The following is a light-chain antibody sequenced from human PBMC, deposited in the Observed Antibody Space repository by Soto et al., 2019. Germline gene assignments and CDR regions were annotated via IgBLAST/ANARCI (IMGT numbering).Light chain of an antibody. CDR2: GSC. V-gene: IGKV3-20*01. Sequence: VLTQSPGTLSLSPGERATLSCRASQSVSNKYLAWYQQKPGQAPRLLIFGSCDRATGIPDRFSGSGSGTAFTLIISRLEPEDFAVYYCQQYGSSPPYTFGRGTKLEIK. CDR3: QQYGSSPPYT. J-gene: IGKJ2*01. CDR1: QSVSNKY.